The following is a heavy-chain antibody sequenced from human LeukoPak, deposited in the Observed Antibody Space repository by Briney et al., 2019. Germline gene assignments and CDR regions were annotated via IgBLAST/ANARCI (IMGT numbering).Heavy chain of an antibody. Sequence: SVKVSCKASGGTFSSYAISWVRQAPGQGLERMGRIIPIFGTANYAQKFQGRVTITTDESTSTAYMELSSLRSEDTAVYYCARDRNYYDSSSDYWGQGTLVTVSS. J-gene: IGHJ4*02. V-gene: IGHV1-69*05. CDR3: ARDRNYYDSSSDY. CDR1: GGTFSSYA. CDR2: IIPIFGTA. D-gene: IGHD3-22*01.